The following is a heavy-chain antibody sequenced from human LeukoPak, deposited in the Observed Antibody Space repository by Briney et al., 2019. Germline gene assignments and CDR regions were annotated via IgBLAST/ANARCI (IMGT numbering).Heavy chain of an antibody. CDR3: TRDLNYYDSSGYFQGGSWFDP. CDR1: GFTFGDYA. CDR2: IRSKAYGWTT. J-gene: IGHJ5*02. Sequence: QPGGSLRLSCTASGFTFGDYAMSWFRQAPGKWLEWVGFIRSKAYGWTTEYAATVKGRFTISRDDSKSIAYLQMNSLKTEDTAVYYCTRDLNYYDSSGYFQGGSWFDPWGQGTLVTVSS. V-gene: IGHV3-49*03. D-gene: IGHD3-22*01.